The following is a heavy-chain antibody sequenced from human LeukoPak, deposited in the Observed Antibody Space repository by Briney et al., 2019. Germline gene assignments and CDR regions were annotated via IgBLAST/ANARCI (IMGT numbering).Heavy chain of an antibody. D-gene: IGHD5-24*01. J-gene: IGHJ4*02. CDR2: IYYSGSS. Sequence: SETLSLTCSVSGDSISIGDYRWSWIRQHPGKGLEWIGYIYYSGSSYYNPSLRSRVTISVDTSKNHFSLKLSSVTAADTAVYYCARNRDGYNSFDYWGQGTLVTVSS. CDR3: ARNRDGYNSFDY. V-gene: IGHV4-31*03. CDR1: GDSISIGDYR.